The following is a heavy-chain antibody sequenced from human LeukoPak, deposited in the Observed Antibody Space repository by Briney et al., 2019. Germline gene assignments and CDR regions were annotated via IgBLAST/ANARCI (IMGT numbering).Heavy chain of an antibody. D-gene: IGHD1-1*01. V-gene: IGHV1-69*06. Sequence: GASVKVSCKASGYTFSSYSISWVRQAPGQGLEWMGGIIPIFGTANYAQKFQGRVTITADKSTSTAYMELSSLRSEDTAVYYCARDRQERGTFDYWGQGTLVTVSS. CDR1: GYTFSSYS. CDR3: ARDRQERGTFDY. J-gene: IGHJ4*02. CDR2: IIPIFGTA.